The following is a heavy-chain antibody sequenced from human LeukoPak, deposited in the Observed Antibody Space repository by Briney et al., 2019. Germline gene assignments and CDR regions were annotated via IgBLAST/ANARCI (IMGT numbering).Heavy chain of an antibody. J-gene: IGHJ3*02. CDR2: MNPNSGNT. V-gene: IGHV1-8*01. D-gene: IGHD6-13*01. Sequence: ASVKVSCKASGYTFTSYDINWVRQATGQGLEWMGWMNPNSGNTGYAQKFQGRVTITRNTSISTAYMELSSLRSEDTAVYYCARRIAAAPGRAFDIWGQGTMVTVSS. CDR3: ARRIAAAPGRAFDI. CDR1: GYTFTSYD.